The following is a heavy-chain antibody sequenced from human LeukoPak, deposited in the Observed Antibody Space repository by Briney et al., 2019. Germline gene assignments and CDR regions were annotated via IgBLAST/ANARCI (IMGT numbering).Heavy chain of an antibody. J-gene: IGHJ6*03. Sequence: SXTLSLTCTVSGGSISSGDYYWSWIRQPPGKGLEWIGYIYYSGSTYYNPSLKSRVTISVDTSKNQFSLKLSSVTAADTAVYYCATGTLTMVRGVRYYYYYMDVWGKGTTVTVSS. CDR3: ATGTLTMVRGVRYYYYYMDV. CDR2: IYYSGST. CDR1: GGSISSGDYY. V-gene: IGHV4-30-4*08. D-gene: IGHD3-10*01.